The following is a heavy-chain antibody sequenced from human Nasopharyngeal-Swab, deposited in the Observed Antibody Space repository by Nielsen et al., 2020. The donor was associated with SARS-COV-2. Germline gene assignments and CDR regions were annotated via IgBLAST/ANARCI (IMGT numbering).Heavy chain of an antibody. CDR2: IYYSGST. CDR1: GGSISSYY. Sequence: GSLRLSCTVSGGSISSYYWSWIWQPPGKGLEWIGYIYYSGSTNYNPSLKSRVTISVDTSKNQFSLKLSSVTAADTAVYYCARRTYYYHLWGQGTMVTVSS. D-gene: IGHD3-10*01. J-gene: IGHJ3*01. CDR3: ARRTYYYHL. V-gene: IGHV4-59*08.